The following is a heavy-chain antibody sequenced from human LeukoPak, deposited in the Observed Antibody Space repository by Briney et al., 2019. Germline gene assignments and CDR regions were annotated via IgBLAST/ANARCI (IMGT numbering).Heavy chain of an antibody. V-gene: IGHV3-21*01. J-gene: IGHJ4*02. Sequence: GGSLRLSCAASGFNFSSYSMNWVRQAPGKGLEWVSSISSSSSYIYYADSVKGRFTISRDNAKNSLYLQMNSLRAEDTAVYYYARGIPSYYYDSSGHYLDCWGQGTLVTVSS. D-gene: IGHD3-22*01. CDR1: GFNFSSYS. CDR2: ISSSSSYI. CDR3: ARGIPSYYYDSSGHYLDC.